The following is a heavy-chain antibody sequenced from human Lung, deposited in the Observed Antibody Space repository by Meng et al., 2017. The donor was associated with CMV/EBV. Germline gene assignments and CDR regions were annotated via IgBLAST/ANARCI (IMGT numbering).Heavy chain of an antibody. CDR3: ASLWFEYEDPVYYFDY. CDR2: IYYTGST. J-gene: IGHJ4*01. CDR1: GGSISSSNYF. D-gene: IGHD3-10*01. Sequence: SETLSLTCTVSGGSISSSNYFWGWIRQPPGKGLEWIGIIYYTGSTYYNPSLESRVTISVDTSKNQFPLRLTSVTAADTAVYFCASLWFEYEDPVYYFDYWGHGTLVTVSS. V-gene: IGHV4-39*06.